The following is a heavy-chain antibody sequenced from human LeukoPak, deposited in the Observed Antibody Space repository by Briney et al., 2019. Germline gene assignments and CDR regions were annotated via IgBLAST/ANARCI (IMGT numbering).Heavy chain of an antibody. Sequence: ASVKVSCKASGYTFTGYYMHWVRQAPGQGLEWMGWINPNSGGTNYAQKFQGRVTMTRDTSISTAYMELSRLRSDDTAVYYCARETYSTTRAFDIWGQGTMVTVSS. V-gene: IGHV1-2*02. CDR1: GYTFTGYY. CDR3: ARETYSTTRAFDI. D-gene: IGHD6-13*01. J-gene: IGHJ3*02. CDR2: INPNSGGT.